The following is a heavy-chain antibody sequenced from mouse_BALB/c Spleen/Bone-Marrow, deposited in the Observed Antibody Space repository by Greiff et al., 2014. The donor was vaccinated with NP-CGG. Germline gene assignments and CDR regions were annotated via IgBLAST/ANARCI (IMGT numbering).Heavy chain of an antibody. J-gene: IGHJ3*01. CDR3: ASYFSYSWFAY. CDR2: VDPETGGT. Sequence: QVQLKESGAELVRPGASVTLSCKASGYTFTDYEMHWMKQTPVHGLEWIGDVDPETGGTAYNQKFKGKATLTADKSSSTAYMELRSPTSEDSAVYYCASYFSYSWFAYWGQGTLVTVSA. CDR1: GYTFTDYE. V-gene: IGHV1-15*01. D-gene: IGHD2-12*01.